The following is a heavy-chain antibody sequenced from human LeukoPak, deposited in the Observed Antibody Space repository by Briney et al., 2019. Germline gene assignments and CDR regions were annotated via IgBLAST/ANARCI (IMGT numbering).Heavy chain of an antibody. CDR1: GYTFTGYY. J-gene: IGHJ4*02. CDR3: ATQRGSYLWGTDFDY. CDR2: INPNRGDT. D-gene: IGHD3-16*01. V-gene: IGHV1-2*02. Sequence: ASVKVSCKASGYTFTGYYMHRMRQAPGQGLEWMGWINPNRGDTKYAQKFQGRVTMTRDMSISTAYMELSRLRSDDTALYYCATQRGSYLWGTDFDYWGQGTLVTVSS.